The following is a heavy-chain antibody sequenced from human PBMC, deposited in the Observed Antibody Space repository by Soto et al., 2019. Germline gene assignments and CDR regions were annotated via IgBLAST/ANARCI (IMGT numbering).Heavy chain of an antibody. CDR2: IYYSGGT. D-gene: IGHD3-3*01. CDR1: GGSISSSSYY. CDR3: ARDRADFWSGYYPPYYFDY. Sequence: SETLSLTCTVSGGSISSSSYYWGWIRQPPGKGLEWIGSIYYSGGTYYNPSLKSRVTISVDTSKNQFSLKLSSVTAADTAVYYCARDRADFWSGYYPPYYFDYWGQGTLVTVSS. V-gene: IGHV4-39*07. J-gene: IGHJ4*02.